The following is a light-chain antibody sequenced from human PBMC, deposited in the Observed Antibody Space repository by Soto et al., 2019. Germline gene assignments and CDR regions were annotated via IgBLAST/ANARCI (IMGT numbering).Light chain of an antibody. CDR3: QELNSYFPWM. V-gene: IGKV1-5*03. CDR1: QSISTW. Sequence: DIQMTQSPSTLSASVGDRVTITCRASQSISTWLAWYQQKPGKAPKLLIHKASSLESGVPSRFSGSGSGTEFTLTISSLQPDDFATYYCQELNSYFPWMFGQGTKVEIK. CDR2: KAS. J-gene: IGKJ1*01.